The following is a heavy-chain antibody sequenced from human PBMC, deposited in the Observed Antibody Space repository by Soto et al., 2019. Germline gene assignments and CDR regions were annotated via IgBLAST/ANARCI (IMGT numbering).Heavy chain of an antibody. CDR3: ARDGLYDILTGYYIPPIYYMDV. V-gene: IGHV3-33*01. CDR2: IWYDGSNK. CDR1: GFTFNGYC. Sequence: GGSLRLSCAASGFTFNGYCMNWVRQAPGKGLEWVAVIWYDGSNKYYADSVKGRFTISRDNSKNTLYLQMNSLRAEDTAVYYYARDGLYDILTGYYIPPIYYMDVWGKGTTVTVSS. J-gene: IGHJ6*03. D-gene: IGHD3-9*01.